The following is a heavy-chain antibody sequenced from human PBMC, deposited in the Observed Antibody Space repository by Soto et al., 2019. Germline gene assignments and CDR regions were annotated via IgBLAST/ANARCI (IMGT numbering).Heavy chain of an antibody. V-gene: IGHV3-23*01. CDR2: ILHDETP. CDR3: VRYSSGNFDY. J-gene: IGHJ4*02. CDR1: GFMFSTSA. Sequence: GGSLRLSCAASGFMFSTSAMTWVRQAPGRGLEWVSTILHDETPFYTDSVKGRFTISRDNVRGTLYLQMNGLRVEDAALYCCVRYSSGNFDYWGQGTPVTVSS. D-gene: IGHD2-15*01.